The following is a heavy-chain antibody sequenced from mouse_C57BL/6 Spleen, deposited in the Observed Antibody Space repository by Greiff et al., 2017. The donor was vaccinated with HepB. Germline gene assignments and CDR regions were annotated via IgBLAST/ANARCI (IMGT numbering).Heavy chain of an antibody. CDR2: IDPSDSET. Sequence: QVQLQQPGAELVRPGSSVKLSCKASGYTFTSYWMHWVKQRPIQGLEWIGNIDPSDSETHYNQKFKDKATLTVDKSSSTAYMQLSSLTSEDSAVYYCARRGGSSTNWYFDVWGTGTTVTVSS. CDR3: ARRGGSSTNWYFDV. D-gene: IGHD1-1*01. CDR1: GYTFTSYW. J-gene: IGHJ1*03. V-gene: IGHV1-52*01.